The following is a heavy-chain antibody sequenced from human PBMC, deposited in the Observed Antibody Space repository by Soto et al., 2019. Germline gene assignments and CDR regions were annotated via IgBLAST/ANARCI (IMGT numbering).Heavy chain of an antibody. CDR1: GGSISSSSYY. V-gene: IGHV4-39*02. D-gene: IGHD2-8*02. Sequence: SETLSLTCTVSGGSISSSSYYWGWIRQAPGKGLEWIGRIYYSGSTYYNPSLKSRITISVDTSKNQFSLKLTSVTAADTAVYYCARDKITGLVDYWGQGTLVT. CDR3: ARDKITGLVDY. CDR2: IYYSGST. J-gene: IGHJ4*02.